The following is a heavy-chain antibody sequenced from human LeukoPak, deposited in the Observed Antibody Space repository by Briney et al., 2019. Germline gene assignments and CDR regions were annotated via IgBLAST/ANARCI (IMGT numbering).Heavy chain of an antibody. CDR3: AREWAYGDYFDY. D-gene: IGHD4-17*01. J-gene: IGHJ4*02. Sequence: GRSRRLYCAAAGYTFRCYWMHWVRKAPGKGLVWVSRINSDGSSTSYADSVKGRFTISRDNAKNTLYLQMNSLRAEDTAVYYCAREWAYGDYFDYWGQGTLVTVSS. V-gene: IGHV3-74*01. CDR1: GYTFRCYW. CDR2: INSDGSST.